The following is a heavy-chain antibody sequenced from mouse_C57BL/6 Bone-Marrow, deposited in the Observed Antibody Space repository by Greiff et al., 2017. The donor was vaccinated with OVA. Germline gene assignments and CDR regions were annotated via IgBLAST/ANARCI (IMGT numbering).Heavy chain of an antibody. Sequence: EVKVVESGGGLVKPGGSLKLSCAASGFTFSDYGMHWVRQAPEKGLEWVAYISSGSSTIYYADTVKGRFTISRDNAKNTLFLQMTSLRSEDTAMYYCARNGYYATGFDYWGQGTTLTVSS. J-gene: IGHJ2*01. CDR2: ISSGSSTI. CDR1: GFTFSDYG. CDR3: ARNGYYATGFDY. V-gene: IGHV5-17*01. D-gene: IGHD2-3*01.